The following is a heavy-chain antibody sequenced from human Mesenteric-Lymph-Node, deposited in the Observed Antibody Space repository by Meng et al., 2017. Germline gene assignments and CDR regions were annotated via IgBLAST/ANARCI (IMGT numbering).Heavy chain of an antibody. CDR2: ISAYNGNT. Sequence: VQLGALGPGVKQPGSSMKFSCKASGYTFTRYGISWVRQAPGQGLEWMGWISAYNGNTNYAQKLQGRVTMTTDTSTSTAYMELRSLRSDDTAVYYCARLYTAMVKGGRWYFDLWGRGTLVTVSS. D-gene: IGHD5-18*01. J-gene: IGHJ2*01. CDR3: ARLYTAMVKGGRWYFDL. V-gene: IGHV1-18*01. CDR1: GYTFTRYG.